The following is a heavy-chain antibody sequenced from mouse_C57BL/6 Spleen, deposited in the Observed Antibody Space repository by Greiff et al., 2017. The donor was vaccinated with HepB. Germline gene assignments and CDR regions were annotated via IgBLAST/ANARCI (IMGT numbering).Heavy chain of an antibody. Sequence: EVQGVESGGGLVKPGGSLKLSCAASGFTFSSYAMSWVRQTPEKRLEWVATISDGGSYTYYPDNVKGRFTISRDNAKNNLYLQMSHLKSEDTAMYYCARGEGWLQGTWYFDVWGTGTTVTVSS. CDR3: ARGEGWLQGTWYFDV. D-gene: IGHD2-3*01. CDR2: ISDGGSYT. V-gene: IGHV5-4*01. J-gene: IGHJ1*03. CDR1: GFTFSSYA.